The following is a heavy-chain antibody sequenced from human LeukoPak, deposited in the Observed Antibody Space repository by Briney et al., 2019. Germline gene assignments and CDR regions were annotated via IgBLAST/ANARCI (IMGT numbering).Heavy chain of an antibody. CDR2: INHTGST. V-gene: IGHV4-34*01. Sequence: SETLSLTCAVYGGSFSGYYWNRIRQPPGKGLEWIGEINHTGSTNYNPSLKSRVTISLDTSKNQFSLRLTSVTAADTAVYYCARLSLTGPYYYYYMDVWGKGTTVTISS. CDR3: ARLSLTGPYYYYYMDV. D-gene: IGHD3-9*01. CDR1: GGSFSGYY. J-gene: IGHJ6*03.